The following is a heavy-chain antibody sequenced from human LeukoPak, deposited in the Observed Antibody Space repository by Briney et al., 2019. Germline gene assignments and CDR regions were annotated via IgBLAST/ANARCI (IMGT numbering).Heavy chain of an antibody. J-gene: IGHJ6*03. CDR3: ARHLDGYNYYYYYMDV. CDR1: GGSISSSRDY. CDR2: IYYSGST. V-gene: IGHV4-39*01. D-gene: IGHD5-24*01. Sequence: PSETLSLTCTVSGGSISSSRDYWGWIRQPPGKGLEWIGSIYYSGSTYYNPSLKSRVTISVDTSKNQFSLKLSSVTAADTAVYYCARHLDGYNYYYYYMDVWGKGTTVTVSS.